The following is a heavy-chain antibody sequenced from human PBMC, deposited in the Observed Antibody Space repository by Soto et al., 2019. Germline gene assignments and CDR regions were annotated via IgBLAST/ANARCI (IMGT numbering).Heavy chain of an antibody. CDR2: VNPRDGST. Sequence: QVQLVQSGAEVEKPGASVKVSCRASGYTFTSYYIHWVRQAPGQGLEWMGRVNPRDGSTKYAQKFRGRVTMTRDTSTSTLYMELSSLTSEDTAVYYCILRVELDYWVQGTQVTISS. CDR3: ILRVELDY. D-gene: IGHD3-3*01. J-gene: IGHJ4*02. V-gene: IGHV1-46*01. CDR1: GYTFTSYY.